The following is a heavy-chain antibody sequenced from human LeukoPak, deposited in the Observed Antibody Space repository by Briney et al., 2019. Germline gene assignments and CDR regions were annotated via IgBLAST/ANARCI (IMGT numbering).Heavy chain of an antibody. V-gene: IGHV1-69*05. J-gene: IGHJ6*03. Sequence: SVKVSCKASGGTFSSYAISWVRQAPGQGLEWMGGIIPIFGTANYAQKFQGRVTITTDESTSTAYMELSSLRSEDTAVYYCARVPYCSGGSCYLGGYYYYYMDVWGKGTTVNGSS. CDR1: GGTFSSYA. CDR3: ARVPYCSGGSCYLGGYYYYYMDV. D-gene: IGHD2-15*01. CDR2: IIPIFGTA.